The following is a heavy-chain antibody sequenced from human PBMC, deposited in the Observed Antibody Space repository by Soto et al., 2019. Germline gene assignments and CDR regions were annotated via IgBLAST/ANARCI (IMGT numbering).Heavy chain of an antibody. Sequence: EVQLLASGGGLVQPGGSLRLSCAASGLTFSSYVMTWVRQAQGKGLEWVSAITGSGVSTYYADSVKGRFTISRDNSRNTLYLQMNSLRAEDTAVFYCAKESTSGTTLDYWGQGTLVTVSS. CDR2: ITGSGVST. J-gene: IGHJ4*02. CDR1: GLTFSSYV. V-gene: IGHV3-23*01. D-gene: IGHD2-2*01. CDR3: AKESTSGTTLDY.